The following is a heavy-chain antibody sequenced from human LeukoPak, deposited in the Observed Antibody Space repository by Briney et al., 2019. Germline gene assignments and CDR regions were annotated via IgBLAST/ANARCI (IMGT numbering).Heavy chain of an antibody. Sequence: ASVKVSCKASGYTLTGYYIHWVRQAPGQGLEWMGWINPNSGGTNYAQRFQGRVTMTRDTSINTVYMELSRLGSDDTAVYYCAKTPPVSPYYFDYWGQGTLVTVSS. CDR2: INPNSGGT. J-gene: IGHJ4*02. CDR1: GYTLTGYY. CDR3: AKTPPVSPYYFDY. V-gene: IGHV1-2*02. D-gene: IGHD3-16*01.